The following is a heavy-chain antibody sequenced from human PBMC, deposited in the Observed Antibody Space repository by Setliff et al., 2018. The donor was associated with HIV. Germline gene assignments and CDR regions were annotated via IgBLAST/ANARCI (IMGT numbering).Heavy chain of an antibody. J-gene: IGHJ4*02. CDR3: GRQAPVPGVAVTPIDY. D-gene: IGHD3-22*01. CDR2: IFYTGST. V-gene: IGHV4-59*08. CDR1: GGSISSYY. Sequence: PSETLSLTCTVSGGSISSYYWTWLRQFPGKGLEWIGFIFYTGSTTYNPSLNSRVTISVDTSKNQFSLKVTSVTAAVTAVYYCGRQAPVPGVAVTPIDYWGQGTLVTVSS.